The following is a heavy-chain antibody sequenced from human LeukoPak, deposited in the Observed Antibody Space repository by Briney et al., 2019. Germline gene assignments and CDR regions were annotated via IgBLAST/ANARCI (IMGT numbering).Heavy chain of an antibody. D-gene: IGHD4-11*01. CDR2: INPNSGGT. Sequence: VASVKVSCKASGYTFTGYYMHWVRQAPGQGLEWTGWINPNSGGTNYAQKFQGRVTMTRDTSISTAYMELSRLRSDDTAVYYCARVRPKMTTVTPGWFDPWGQGTLVTVSS. J-gene: IGHJ5*02. V-gene: IGHV1-2*02. CDR3: ARVRPKMTTVTPGWFDP. CDR1: GYTFTGYY.